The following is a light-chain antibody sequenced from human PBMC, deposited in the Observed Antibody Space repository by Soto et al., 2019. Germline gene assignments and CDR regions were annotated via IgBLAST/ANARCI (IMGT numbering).Light chain of an antibody. CDR1: TGDVGGYHF. CDR2: EVT. CDR3: YSYITTSTYV. J-gene: IGLJ1*01. V-gene: IGLV2-14*01. Sequence: QSVLTQPASVSGSPGQSITLSCTGTTGDVGGYHFVSWYQQHPGKAPKLMIYEVTNRPSGVSDRFSGSKSGNTASLTISGLQAEDEADYYCYSYITTSTYVFGSGTKVTVL.